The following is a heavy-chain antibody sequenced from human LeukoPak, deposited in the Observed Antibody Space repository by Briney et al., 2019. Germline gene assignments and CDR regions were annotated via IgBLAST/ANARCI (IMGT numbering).Heavy chain of an antibody. CDR2: IYYSGST. CDR3: ARRRGWVPNSDY. D-gene: IGHD1-26*01. Sequence: SETLSLTCTVSGGSISSSSYYWGWIRQPPGKGLEWIGSIYYSGSTYYNPSLKSRVTISVDTSKNQFSLKLSSVTAADTAVYYCARRRGWVPNSDYWGQGTLVTVSS. J-gene: IGHJ4*02. V-gene: IGHV4-39*01. CDR1: GGSISSSSYY.